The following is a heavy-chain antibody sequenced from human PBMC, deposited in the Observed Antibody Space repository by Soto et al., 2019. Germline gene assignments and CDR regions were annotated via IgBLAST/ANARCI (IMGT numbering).Heavy chain of an antibody. CDR3: ARGRYGDY. CDR2: ISAHNGNT. CDR1: GYDFTTYG. D-gene: IGHD1-1*01. J-gene: IGHJ4*02. V-gene: IGHV1-18*01. Sequence: HVHLVQSGAEVKKPGASVKVSCKGSGYDFTTYGITWVRQAPGQGLEWMGWISAHNGNTNYAQKLQGRVTVTRDTSMSTAYMELRSLRSDDTTVYYCARGRYGDYWGQGALVTVSS.